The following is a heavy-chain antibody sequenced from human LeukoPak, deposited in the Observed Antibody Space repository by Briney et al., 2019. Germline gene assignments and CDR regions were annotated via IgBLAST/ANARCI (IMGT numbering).Heavy chain of an antibody. CDR1: EFTFASYA. Sequence: PGGSLRLSCEASEFTFASYAMTWVRLTPGKGLEWVASIGGSGTHTNYADSVKGRFTISRDNSENTVYLQMNSLRADDTAVYYCAKTTAGYSSGRYPGWPVDYWGQGTLVTVSS. CDR3: AKTTAGYSSGRYPGWPVDY. J-gene: IGHJ4*02. D-gene: IGHD6-19*01. CDR2: IGGSGTHT. V-gene: IGHV3-23*01.